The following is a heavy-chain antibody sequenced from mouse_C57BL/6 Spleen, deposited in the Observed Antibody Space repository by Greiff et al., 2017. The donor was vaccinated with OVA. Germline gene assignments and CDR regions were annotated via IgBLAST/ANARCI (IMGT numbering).Heavy chain of an antibody. CDR3: ARGATVVADWYVDV. CDR2: INPYNGDT. Sequence: VQLKESGPELVKPGDSVKISCKASGYSFTGYFMNWVMQSHGKSLEWIGRINPYNGDTFYNQKFKGKATLTVDKSSSTAHMELRSLTSEDSAVYYCARGATVVADWYVDVWGTGTTVTVSS. CDR1: GYSFTGYF. D-gene: IGHD1-1*01. J-gene: IGHJ1*03. V-gene: IGHV1-20*01.